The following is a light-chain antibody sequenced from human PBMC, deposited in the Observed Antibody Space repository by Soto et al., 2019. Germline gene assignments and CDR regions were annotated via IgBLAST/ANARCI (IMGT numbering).Light chain of an antibody. Sequence: DIVMTQSPDSLAVSLGERATINCKSSQSVLCSSNNKNYLAWYQQKPGQPPKLLIYWASTRESGVPDRFSGSGSGTDFTLTISSLQAEDVAVYYCQQYYSTPGTFGGGTKVEIK. J-gene: IGKJ4*01. V-gene: IGKV4-1*01. CDR3: QQYYSTPGT. CDR2: WAS. CDR1: QSVLCSSNNKNY.